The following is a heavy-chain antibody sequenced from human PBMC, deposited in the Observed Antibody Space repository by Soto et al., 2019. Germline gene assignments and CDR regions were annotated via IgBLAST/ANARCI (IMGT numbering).Heavy chain of an antibody. D-gene: IGHD3-3*01. CDR2: IYYSGST. V-gene: IGHV4-39*01. Sequence: PSETLSLTCTVSGGSISSSSYYRGWIRQPPGKGLEWIGSIYYSGSTYYNPSLKSRVTISVDTSKNQFSLKLSSVTAADTAVYYCARATLYHDFWSGYSNWFDPWGQGTLVTVSS. CDR1: GGSISSSSYY. CDR3: ARATLYHDFWSGYSNWFDP. J-gene: IGHJ5*02.